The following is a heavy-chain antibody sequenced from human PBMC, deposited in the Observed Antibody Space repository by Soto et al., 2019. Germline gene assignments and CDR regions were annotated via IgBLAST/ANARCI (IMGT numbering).Heavy chain of an antibody. V-gene: IGHV4-59*01. D-gene: IGHD6-19*01. Sequence: XETLSLPCTVSGGSISSYDWSWIRQPPGKGLEWIGYIYYGGNTNYNPSLKSRVTISLDTSKNQFSLKLRSVTAADTAVYYCARDRYTTGWYYFDSWGQGTLVTVSS. CDR2: IYYGGNT. J-gene: IGHJ4*02. CDR1: GGSISSYD. CDR3: ARDRYTTGWYYFDS.